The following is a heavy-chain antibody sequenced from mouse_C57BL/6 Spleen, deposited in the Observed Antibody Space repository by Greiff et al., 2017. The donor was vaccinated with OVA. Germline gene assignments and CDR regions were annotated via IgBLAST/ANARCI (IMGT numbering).Heavy chain of an antibody. CDR2: IDPETGGT. CDR3: TRPYGVVASYYYAMDY. J-gene: IGHJ4*01. Sequence: QVQLQQSGAELVRPGASVTLSCKASGYTFTDYEMHWVKQTPVHGLEWIGAIDPETGGTAYNQKFKGKAILTADTSSSTAYMELRSLTSEDSAVYYCTRPYGVVASYYYAMDYWGQGTSVTVSS. V-gene: IGHV1-15*01. D-gene: IGHD1-1*01. CDR1: GYTFTDYE.